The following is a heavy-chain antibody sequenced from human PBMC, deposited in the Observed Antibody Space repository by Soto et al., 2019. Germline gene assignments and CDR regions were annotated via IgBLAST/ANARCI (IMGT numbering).Heavy chain of an antibody. CDR1: GSSLTTTHW. CDR2: IYRSGST. Sequence: SETLSLTCAVSGSSLTTTHWWSWVRQSPGKGLEWIGEIYRSGSTKYNPSLKSRVSMSLDKSKNEFSLNLKSVTAADTAVYYCARTVRSYSWSYFDDWGQGTLVTVSS. CDR3: ARTVRSYSWSYFDD. J-gene: IGHJ4*02. V-gene: IGHV4-4*02. D-gene: IGHD4-4*01.